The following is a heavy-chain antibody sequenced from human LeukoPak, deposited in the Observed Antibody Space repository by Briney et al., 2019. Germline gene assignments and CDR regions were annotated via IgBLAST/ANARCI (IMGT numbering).Heavy chain of an antibody. Sequence: PGGSLRLSCAASGFTFSSYSMNWVRQAPGKGLEWVSYISSSSSTIYYADSVKGRFTISRDNAKNSLYLQMNSLRDEDTAVYYCARDVGLRYFDWSPGAFDIWGQGTMVTVSS. CDR1: GFTFSSYS. V-gene: IGHV3-48*02. CDR2: ISSSSSTI. D-gene: IGHD3-9*01. J-gene: IGHJ3*02. CDR3: ARDVGLRYFDWSPGAFDI.